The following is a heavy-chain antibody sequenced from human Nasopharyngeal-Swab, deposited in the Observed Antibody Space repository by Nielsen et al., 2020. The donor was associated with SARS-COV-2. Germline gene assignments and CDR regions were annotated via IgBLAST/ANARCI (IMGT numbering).Heavy chain of an antibody. V-gene: IGHV4-31*03. D-gene: IGHD4-11*01. CDR1: GGSIGNSPYL. CDR2: TYSSGST. CDR3: ASETVNTRKYYYYGMDV. Sequence: SETLSLTCTVSGGSIGNSPYLWNWIRLHPEKGLEWIGSTYSSGSTYYNPSLKSRVTISVAASENQFSLRLTSVTAADTAVYYCASETVNTRKYYYYGMDVWGQGTTVTVSS. J-gene: IGHJ6*02.